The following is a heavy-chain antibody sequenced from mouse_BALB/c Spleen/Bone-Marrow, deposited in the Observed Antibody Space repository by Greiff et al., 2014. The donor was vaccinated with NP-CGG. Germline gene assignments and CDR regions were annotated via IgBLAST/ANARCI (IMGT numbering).Heavy chain of an antibody. J-gene: IGHJ4*01. CDR1: GFSLTSYG. CDR3: ARITTATGAMDY. D-gene: IGHD1-2*01. CDR2: IWADGST. Sequence: QVQLKESGPGLVAPSQSLSITCTVSGFSLTSYGVHWVRQPPGRGLEWLGVIWADGSTNYNSALMSRLSIRKDNSKSQVFLKMNSLQTDDTAMYYCARITTATGAMDYWGQGTSVTVSS. V-gene: IGHV2-9*02.